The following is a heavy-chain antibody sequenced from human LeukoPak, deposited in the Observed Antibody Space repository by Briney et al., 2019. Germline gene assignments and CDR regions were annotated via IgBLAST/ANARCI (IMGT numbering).Heavy chain of an antibody. Sequence: ASVKLSCKASGYTFTGYYMHWVPEAPGQGREWMGWINPNSGGTNYAQKLQGRVTMTTDTSTSTAYMELRSLRSDDTAVYYCARTYSSGWEFDYWGQGTLVTVSS. D-gene: IGHD6-19*01. CDR3: ARTYSSGWEFDY. CDR2: INPNSGGT. J-gene: IGHJ4*02. CDR1: GYTFTGYY. V-gene: IGHV1-2*02.